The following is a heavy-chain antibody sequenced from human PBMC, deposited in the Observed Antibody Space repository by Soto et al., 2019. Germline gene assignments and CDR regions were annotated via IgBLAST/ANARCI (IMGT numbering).Heavy chain of an antibody. CDR2: IGTSYGTT. Sequence: PGGSLRLSCTASGFAFSSYAMSWVRQAPGKGLEWVSAIGTSYGTTYYADSVKGRFTISRDNSKNSLLLQMDSPRAEDTAMYYCAGAASCRAGDCYHFAYWGQGALVTVSS. D-gene: IGHD2-21*02. J-gene: IGHJ4*02. V-gene: IGHV3-23*01. CDR3: AGAASCRAGDCYHFAY. CDR1: GFAFSSYA.